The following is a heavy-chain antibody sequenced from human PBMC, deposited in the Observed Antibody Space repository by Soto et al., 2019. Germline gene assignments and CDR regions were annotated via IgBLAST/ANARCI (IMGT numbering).Heavy chain of an antibody. CDR1: GFDFSYYW. J-gene: IGHJ1*01. V-gene: IGHV3-74*01. CDR3: TRGLRPSSAGTGAY. Sequence: GGSLRLSCVTSGFDFSYYWIHWIRQAPGKGLVWVSRIDPDGTTTNYADSVKGRFTVSRDNAKDTAYLQMDSLTADDTALYYCTRGLRPSSAGTGAYWGPGTLVTVSS. D-gene: IGHD1-1*01. CDR2: IDPDGTTT.